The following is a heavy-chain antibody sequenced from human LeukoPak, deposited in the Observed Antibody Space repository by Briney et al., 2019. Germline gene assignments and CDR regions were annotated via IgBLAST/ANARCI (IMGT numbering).Heavy chain of an antibody. Sequence: ASVKVSCKAFGYTFTSYGIRWVRQAPGQGLEWMGWISAYNGNTNYAQKLQGRVTMTTDTSTSTAYMELRSLRSDDTAVYYCARGLDIVVVPAAVNFDYWGQGTLVTVSS. D-gene: IGHD2-2*03. V-gene: IGHV1-18*01. J-gene: IGHJ4*02. CDR1: GYTFTSYG. CDR2: ISAYNGNT. CDR3: ARGLDIVVVPAAVNFDY.